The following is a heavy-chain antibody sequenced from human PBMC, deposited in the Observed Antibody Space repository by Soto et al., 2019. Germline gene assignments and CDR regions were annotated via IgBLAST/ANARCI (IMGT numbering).Heavy chain of an antibody. CDR2: IKQDGSEK. Sequence: PGGSLRLSCAAFGFPFSRYWMSWVRQAPGKGLEWVANIKQDGSEKSYVDSVKGRFSISRDNAKNSLYLQMNSLRVEDTAVYSCGRVSDYDPRFDPWGQGTLVTVSS. D-gene: IGHD3-3*01. V-gene: IGHV3-7*01. CDR3: GRVSDYDPRFDP. J-gene: IGHJ5*02. CDR1: GFPFSRYW.